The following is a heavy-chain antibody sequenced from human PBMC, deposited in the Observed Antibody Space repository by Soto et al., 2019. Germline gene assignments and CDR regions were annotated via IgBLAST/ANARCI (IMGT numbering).Heavy chain of an antibody. CDR3: ARRTSSAWYFCDY. D-gene: IGHD6-19*01. J-gene: IGHJ4*02. CDR2: MSYSGST. CDR1: GGSISSGNYY. V-gene: IGHV4-30-4*01. Sequence: SETLSLTCTVSGGSISSGNYYWSWIRQPPGKGLEWIGFMSYSGSTSYNASLKSRVTISVDTSKSQFSLNLSFVTAADTAVYYCARRTSSAWYFCDYWGLGTLVTVSS.